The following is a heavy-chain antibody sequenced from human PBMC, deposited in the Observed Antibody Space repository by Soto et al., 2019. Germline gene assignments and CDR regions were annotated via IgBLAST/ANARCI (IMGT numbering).Heavy chain of an antibody. CDR3: AKDRKRYSSCWFYYLDY. Sequence: EVQLLESGGGLVQPGGSLRLSCAASGFTFSSYAMSWVRQAQGKGLEWVSALSGSGGSTYYADSVKGRFIISRDNSTNTMYLQMNSLRAEDTAVYYCAKDRKRYSSCWFYYLDYGGQGILVTVSS. V-gene: IGHV3-23*01. J-gene: IGHJ4*02. CDR1: GFTFSSYA. D-gene: IGHD6-19*01. CDR2: LSGSGGST.